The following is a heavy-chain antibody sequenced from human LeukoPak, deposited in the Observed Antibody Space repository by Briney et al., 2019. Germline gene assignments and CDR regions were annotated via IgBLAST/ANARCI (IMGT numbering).Heavy chain of an antibody. D-gene: IGHD3-22*01. J-gene: IGHJ4*02. Sequence: PGGSLRLSCAASGFTFSSYAMSWVRQAPGKGLEWVSAISGSGGSTYCADSVKGRFTISRDNSKNTLYLQMNSLRAEDTAVYYCANCYYDSSGCSFDYWGQGTLVTVSS. CDR1: GFTFSSYA. CDR3: ANCYYDSSGCSFDY. V-gene: IGHV3-23*01. CDR2: ISGSGGST.